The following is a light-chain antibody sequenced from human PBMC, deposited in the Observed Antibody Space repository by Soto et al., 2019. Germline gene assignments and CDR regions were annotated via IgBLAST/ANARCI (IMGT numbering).Light chain of an antibody. J-gene: IGKJ5*01. CDR2: SAS. CDR3: QQSYTTPPIT. V-gene: IGKV1-39*01. CDR1: QNIRSH. Sequence: DIPMTQSPSAQSASVGDTVTITCRASQNIRSHLNWYQQKPGKAPELLIYSASRLQSGVPSRFGGSGSGTDFTLTISDLQPEDFATYYCQQSYTTPPITFGLGTRLEIK.